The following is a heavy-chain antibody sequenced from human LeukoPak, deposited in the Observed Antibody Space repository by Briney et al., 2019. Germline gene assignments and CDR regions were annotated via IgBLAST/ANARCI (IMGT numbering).Heavy chain of an antibody. CDR3: ARGPFGDYVFFDY. V-gene: IGHV3-21*01. CDR1: GFTFSSYS. CDR2: ISTSSSYI. Sequence: GGSLRLSCVASGFTFSSYSMNWVRQAPGKGLEWVSSISTSSSYIYYADSVQGRFTISRDNAKNSLYLQMNSLRAEDTAVYYCARGPFGDYVFFDYWGQGTLVTVSS. D-gene: IGHD4-17*01. J-gene: IGHJ4*02.